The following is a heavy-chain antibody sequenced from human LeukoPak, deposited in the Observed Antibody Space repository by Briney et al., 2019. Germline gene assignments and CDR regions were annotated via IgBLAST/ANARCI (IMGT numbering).Heavy chain of an antibody. CDR3: ARARYYGSGSYWIRFDP. Sequence: SETLSLTCTVSGGSISSYYWSWIRQPPGKGLEWIGYIYYSGSTNYNPSLKGRVTISVDTSKNQFSLKLSSVAAADTAVYYCARARYYGSGSYWIRFDPWGQGTLVTVPS. J-gene: IGHJ5*02. V-gene: IGHV4-59*12. CDR2: IYYSGST. CDR1: GGSISSYY. D-gene: IGHD3-10*01.